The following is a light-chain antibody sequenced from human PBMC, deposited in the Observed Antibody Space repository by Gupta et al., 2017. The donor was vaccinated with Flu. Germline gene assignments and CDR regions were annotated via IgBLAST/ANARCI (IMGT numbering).Light chain of an antibody. J-gene: IGKJ3*01. CDR3: QQRSNWPPEFT. Sequence: DIVLTQSPATLSLSPGERATLSCRASQSVSRYLAWYQQKPGQAPRLLIYDASNRATGIPARFSGSGSGTDFTLTISSLEPEDFAVYYCQQRSNWPPEFTFGPGTKVDIK. CDR2: DAS. V-gene: IGKV3-11*01. CDR1: QSVSRY.